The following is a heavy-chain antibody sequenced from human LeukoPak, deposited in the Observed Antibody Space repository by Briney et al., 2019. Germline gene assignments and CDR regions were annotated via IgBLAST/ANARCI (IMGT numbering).Heavy chain of an antibody. CDR3: AKDRVITFGGVIVIPSGVFDY. D-gene: IGHD3-16*02. V-gene: IGHV3-30*18. CDR2: ISYDGSNK. Sequence: GRSLRLSCAASGFTFSSYGMHWVRQAPGKGLEWVAVISYDGSNKYYADSVKGRFTISRDNSKNTLYLQMNSLRAEDTAVYYCAKDRVITFGGVIVIPSGVFDYWGQGTLVTVSS. CDR1: GFTFSSYG. J-gene: IGHJ4*02.